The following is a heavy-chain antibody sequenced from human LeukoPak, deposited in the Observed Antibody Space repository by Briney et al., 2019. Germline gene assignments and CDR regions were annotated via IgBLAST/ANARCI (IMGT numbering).Heavy chain of an antibody. Sequence: QPGGSLRLSCVASGFNFMNYVMNWVRQAPGKGLEWVSGLTGDSSVIEYADSVKGRFTISRDNSRNTLYLQMSSLGAEDTAVYFCAKKVRGRYPFHDWGQGTLVTVSS. CDR2: LTGDSSVI. D-gene: IGHD1-26*01. CDR1: GFNFMNYV. J-gene: IGHJ4*02. V-gene: IGHV3-23*03. CDR3: AKKVRGRYPFHD.